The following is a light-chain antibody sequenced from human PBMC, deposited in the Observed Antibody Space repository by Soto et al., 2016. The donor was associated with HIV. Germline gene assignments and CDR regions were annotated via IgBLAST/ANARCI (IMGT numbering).Light chain of an antibody. Sequence: DIQLTQSPSFLSASVGDRVTITCRASQGISSYLAWYQQKPGKAPKLLIYEASTLQSGVPSRFSGSGSGTEFTLTISSLQPEDFATYYCQQVNSYLGFGGGPRWRSN. V-gene: IGKV1-9*01. CDR3: QQVNSYLG. CDR2: EAS. J-gene: IGKJ4*01. CDR1: QGISSY.